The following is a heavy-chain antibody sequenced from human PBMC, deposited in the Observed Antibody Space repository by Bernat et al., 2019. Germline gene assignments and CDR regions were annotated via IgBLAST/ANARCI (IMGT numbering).Heavy chain of an antibody. CDR3: ARQPDTANFDY. CDR2: IYYSGST. V-gene: IGHV4-39*01. CDR1: VGSISSSSYY. D-gene: IGHD5-18*01. Sequence: QLQLQESGPGLVKPSETLSLTCTVPVGSISSSSYYWGWIRQPPGKGLEWIGSIYYSGSTYYNPSLKSRVTISVDTSKNQFSLKLSSVTAADTAVYYCARQPDTANFDYWGQGTLVTVSS. J-gene: IGHJ4*02.